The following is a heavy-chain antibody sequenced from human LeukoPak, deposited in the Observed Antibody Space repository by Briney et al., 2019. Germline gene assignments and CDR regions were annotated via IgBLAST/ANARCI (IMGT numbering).Heavy chain of an antibody. J-gene: IGHJ4*02. CDR1: GFTFSSYW. V-gene: IGHV3-7*05. CDR3: ARDRSVMYFDY. D-gene: IGHD2-8*01. CDR2: IKQDGSEK. Sequence: PGGSLRLSCAASGFTFSSYWMSWVRQAPGKGLEWVANIKQDGSEKYYVDSVKGRFTISRDNTKSSLYLQMNSLRAEDTAVYYCARDRSVMYFDYWGQGTLVTVSS.